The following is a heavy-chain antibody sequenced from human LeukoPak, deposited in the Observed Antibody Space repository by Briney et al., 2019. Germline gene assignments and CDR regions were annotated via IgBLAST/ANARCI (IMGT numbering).Heavy chain of an antibody. D-gene: IGHD4-17*01. J-gene: IGHJ3*02. CDR1: GGSISTYY. CDR2: IYHSGST. CDR3: ARRLRDDYGDYVYAFDI. V-gene: IGHV4-59*08. Sequence: PSETLSLTCTVSGGSISTYYWSWIRQPPGKGLEWIGSIYHSGSTYYNPSLKSRVAISVDTSKNQFSLRLSSVTAADTAVYYCARRLRDDYGDYVYAFDIWGQGTMVTVSS.